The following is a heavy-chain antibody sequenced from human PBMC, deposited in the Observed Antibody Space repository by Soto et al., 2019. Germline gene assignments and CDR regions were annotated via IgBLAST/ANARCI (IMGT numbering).Heavy chain of an antibody. V-gene: IGHV1-69*06. D-gene: IGHD6-13*01. Sequence: QVQLVQSGAEVKKPGSSVKVSCKASGGTFSSYAISWVRQAPGQGLEWMGGIIPIFGTANYAQKFQGRVTIKAEKSTSTAYMELSSLRSEDTAVYYCARCSWDSSSWVRPGGWYTYYFDYWGQGTLVTVSS. J-gene: IGHJ4*02. CDR1: GGTFSSYA. CDR3: ARCSWDSSSWVRPGGWYTYYFDY. CDR2: IIPIFGTA.